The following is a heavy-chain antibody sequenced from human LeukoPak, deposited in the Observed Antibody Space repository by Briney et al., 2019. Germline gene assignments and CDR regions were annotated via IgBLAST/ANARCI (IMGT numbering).Heavy chain of an antibody. CDR2: TYYRSKWYN. D-gene: IGHD2-15*01. CDR3: ARATYLGYCSGGSCYEGRVYAFDI. V-gene: IGHV6-1*01. CDR1: GDSVSSNSAA. J-gene: IGHJ3*02. Sequence: SQTLSLTCAISGDSVSSNSAAWNWIRQSPSRGLEWLGRTYYRSKWYNDYAVSVKSRITINPDTSKNQFSLQLNSVTPEDTAVYYCARATYLGYCSGGSCYEGRVYAFDIWGQGTMVTVSS.